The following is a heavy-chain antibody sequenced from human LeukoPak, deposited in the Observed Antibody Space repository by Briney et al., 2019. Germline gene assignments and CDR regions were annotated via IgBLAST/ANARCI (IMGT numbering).Heavy chain of an antibody. J-gene: IGHJ6*02. V-gene: IGHV3-7*03. CDR3: ARRNAMEV. CDR1: GFIFSTYG. CDR2: INRDGSER. Sequence: PGGSLRLSCAASGFIFSTYGIHWVRQAPGKGLEWVANINRDGSERYYVDSVKGRFTISRDDAKSSLYLQMNSLRAEDTAVYYCARRNAMEVWGQGTTVIVFS.